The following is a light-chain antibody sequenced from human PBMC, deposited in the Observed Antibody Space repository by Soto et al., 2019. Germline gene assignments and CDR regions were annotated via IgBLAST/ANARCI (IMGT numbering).Light chain of an antibody. CDR1: QSINNW. CDR3: QQYNSAPFT. V-gene: IGKV1-5*03. J-gene: IGKJ3*01. CDR2: EAS. Sequence: DFQMTQSPSTLSASVGDRVAITCRASQSINNWLAWYQQKPGKAPKLLIYEASNLQSGVPSRFSGSGSGTEFILTISSLQPDDFATYYCQQYNSAPFTFGPGTKVDIK.